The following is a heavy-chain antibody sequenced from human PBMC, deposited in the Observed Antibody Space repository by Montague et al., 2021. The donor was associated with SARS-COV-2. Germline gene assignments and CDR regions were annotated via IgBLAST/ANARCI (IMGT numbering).Heavy chain of an antibody. Sequence: SLRLSCVASGFTFSSYAMHLVRQAPGKGLEWVAVISYDGSNKYYSDSXKVRFTISRDNSKNTLYLQMNSLRAEDTAVYYCARATQKQYVLLWFGELLHDAFDIWGQGTMVTVSS. J-gene: IGHJ3*02. CDR1: GFTFSSYA. D-gene: IGHD3-10*01. CDR2: ISYDGSNK. V-gene: IGHV3-30-3*01. CDR3: ARATQKQYVLLWFGELLHDAFDI.